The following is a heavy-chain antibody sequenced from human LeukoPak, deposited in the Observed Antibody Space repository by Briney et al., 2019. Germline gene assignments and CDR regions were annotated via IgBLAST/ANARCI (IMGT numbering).Heavy chain of an antibody. J-gene: IGHJ4*02. D-gene: IGHD3-16*01. CDR3: ARAPTEGLCLGELLGGYFDY. Sequence: GRSLRLSCAASGFTFSSYAMHWVRQAPGKGLEWVAVKSYDGSNKYYADSVKGRFTISRDNSKNTLYLQMNSLRAEDTAVYYCARAPTEGLCLGELLGGYFDYWGQGTLVTVSS. CDR1: GFTFSSYA. CDR2: KSYDGSNK. V-gene: IGHV3-30-3*01.